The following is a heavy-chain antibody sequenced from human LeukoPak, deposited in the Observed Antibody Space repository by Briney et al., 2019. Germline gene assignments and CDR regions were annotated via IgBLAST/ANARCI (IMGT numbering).Heavy chain of an antibody. CDR2: VYYSGST. Sequence: SETLSLTCTVSGDSVISGSYYWSWIRQPPGKGLEWIGNVYYSGSTNYNPSLKSRVTISVDTSKNQFSLQLSSVTAADTAVYYCARDRGSPNAFDIWGQGTMVTVSS. J-gene: IGHJ3*02. CDR3: ARDRGSPNAFDI. V-gene: IGHV4-61*01. CDR1: GDSVISGSYY.